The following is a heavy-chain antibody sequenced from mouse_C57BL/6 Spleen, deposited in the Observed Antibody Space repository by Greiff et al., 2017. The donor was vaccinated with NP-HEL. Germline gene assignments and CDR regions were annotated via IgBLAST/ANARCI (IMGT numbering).Heavy chain of an antibody. Sequence: VQLQQPGAELVRPGSSVKLSCKASGYTFTSYWMHWVKQRPIQGLEWIGNIDPSDSETHYNEKFKDKATLTVDKSSSTAYMQLSSLTSEDSAVYYWARSMDYGSSDDYFDYWGQGTTLTVSS. V-gene: IGHV1-52*01. J-gene: IGHJ2*01. D-gene: IGHD1-1*01. CDR2: IDPSDSET. CDR3: ARSMDYGSSDDYFDY. CDR1: GYTFTSYW.